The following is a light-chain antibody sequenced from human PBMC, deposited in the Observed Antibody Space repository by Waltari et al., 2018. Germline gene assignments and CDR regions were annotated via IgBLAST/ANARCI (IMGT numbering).Light chain of an antibody. CDR2: DVT. CDR1: SSAVGGYIY. V-gene: IGLV2-14*03. J-gene: IGLJ2*01. CDR3: SSYTSSNTLV. Sequence: QSSLTQPASVSGSRGQSIPIPCTGASSAVGGYIYVSWYQQYPGKAPNLMIYDVTDRPSGVSNRFSGSQSGNTASLTISGLQAEDEADYYCSSYTSSNTLVFGGGTKVTV.